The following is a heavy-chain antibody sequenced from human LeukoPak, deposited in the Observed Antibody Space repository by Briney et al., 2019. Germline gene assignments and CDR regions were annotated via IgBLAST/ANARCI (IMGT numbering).Heavy chain of an antibody. CDR1: GYTFTEYY. Sequence: ASVKVSCKTSGYTFTEYYIHWVRQAPGHGLEWMGWVNPHSGGTNFAQSFRGRVTLTRDTSVTTAYMELSRLRSDDTAVYYCARGQTSWGGRYYYDSSGSGSWGQGTLVTVSS. CDR2: VNPHSGGT. J-gene: IGHJ5*02. D-gene: IGHD3-22*01. V-gene: IGHV1-2*02. CDR3: ARGQTSWGGRYYYDSSGSGS.